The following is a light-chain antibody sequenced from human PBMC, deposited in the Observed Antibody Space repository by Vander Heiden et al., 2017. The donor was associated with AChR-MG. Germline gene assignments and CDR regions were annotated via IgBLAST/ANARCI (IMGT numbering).Light chain of an antibody. Sequence: DIQLTQSPSSLSASVGDTVTITCRASQYKSSYLKWYQQTPGKAPKVLIYGASTLRSGVPSRFSGSGSGTDFTLTISSRQPEDFATYYCQQTYRSPRTFGQGTKVEI. J-gene: IGKJ1*01. CDR3: QQTYRSPRT. V-gene: IGKV1-39*01. CDR1: QYKSSY. CDR2: GAS.